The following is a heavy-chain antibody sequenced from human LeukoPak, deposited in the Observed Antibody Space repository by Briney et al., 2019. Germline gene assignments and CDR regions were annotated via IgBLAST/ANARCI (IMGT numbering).Heavy chain of an antibody. V-gene: IGHV3-30*02. CDR2: IRYDGSIK. Sequence: GGSLRLSCAASGFTFSSYGMHWVRQAPGKGLEWVAFIRYDGSIKYYADSVKGRFTISRDNSKNTLYLQMNSLRAEDTAVYYCAKDQTDFWSGYRFDYWGQGTLVTVSS. J-gene: IGHJ4*02. D-gene: IGHD3-3*01. CDR3: AKDQTDFWSGYRFDY. CDR1: GFTFSSYG.